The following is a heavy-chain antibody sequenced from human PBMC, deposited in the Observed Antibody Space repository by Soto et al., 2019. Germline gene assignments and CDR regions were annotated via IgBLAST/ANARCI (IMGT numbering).Heavy chain of an antibody. CDR2: INHSGST. CDR1: GGSFSGYY. J-gene: IGHJ6*03. Sequence: SETLSLTCAVYGGSFSGYYWSWIRQPPGKGLEWIGEINHSGSTNYNPSLKSRVTISVDTSKNQFSLKLSSVTAADTAVYYCARVPPRNILTGYYYYYMDVWGKGTTVTVSS. CDR3: ARVPPRNILTGYYYYYMDV. D-gene: IGHD3-9*01. V-gene: IGHV4-34*01.